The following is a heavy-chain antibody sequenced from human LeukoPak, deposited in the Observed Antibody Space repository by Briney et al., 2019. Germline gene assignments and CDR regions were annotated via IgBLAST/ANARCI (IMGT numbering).Heavy chain of an antibody. J-gene: IGHJ4*02. D-gene: IGHD3-10*01. Sequence: SETLSLTCPVSGGSISSSYWSWIRQPPGKGLEWIGYIYYSGSTNYNPSLKSRVTISVDTSKNQFSLKLSSVTAADTAVYYCARLNLPGVYYYGSGSYYHFDYWGQGTLVTVSS. V-gene: IGHV4-59*08. CDR3: ARLNLPGVYYYGSGSYYHFDY. CDR2: IYYSGST. CDR1: GGSISSSY.